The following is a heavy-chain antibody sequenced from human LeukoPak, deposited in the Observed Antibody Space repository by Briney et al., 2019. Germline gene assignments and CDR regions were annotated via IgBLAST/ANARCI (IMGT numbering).Heavy chain of an antibody. Sequence: SGGSLRLSCAASGFTFSSYSMNWVRQAPGKGLEWVSAISGSGGSTYYADSVKGRFTISRDNSKNTLYLQMNSLRAEDTAVYYCAKDRSHGCYHYWGQGTLVTVSS. V-gene: IGHV3-23*01. D-gene: IGHD2-2*01. CDR3: AKDRSHGCYHY. CDR1: GFTFSSYS. CDR2: ISGSGGST. J-gene: IGHJ4*02.